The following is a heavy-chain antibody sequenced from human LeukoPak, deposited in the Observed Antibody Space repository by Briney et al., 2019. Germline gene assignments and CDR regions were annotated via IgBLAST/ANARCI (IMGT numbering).Heavy chain of an antibody. J-gene: IGHJ6*02. D-gene: IGHD3-3*01. V-gene: IGHV1-18*04. CDR3: ARVDFWSGYFPSADYYGMDV. CDR2: ISAYNGNT. Sequence: EASVKVSCKASEYTFTGYYMHWVRQAPGQGLEWMGWISAYNGNTNYAQKLQGRVTMTTDTSTSTAYMELRSLRSDDTAVYYCARVDFWSGYFPSADYYGMDVWGQGTTVTVSS. CDR1: EYTFTGYY.